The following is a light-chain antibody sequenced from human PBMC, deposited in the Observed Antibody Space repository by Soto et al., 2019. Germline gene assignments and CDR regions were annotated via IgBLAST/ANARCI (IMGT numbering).Light chain of an antibody. V-gene: IGKV3-15*01. CDR3: QQGHNAPLT. CDR1: QSISTE. CDR2: SAS. J-gene: IGKJ2*01. Sequence: DIVMTQSPATLSVSPGERATLSCRASQSISTELAWYQQKPGQPPRLLIYSASTRATGVPARFTGSGSGSEFTLTISGLQSEDFAVYYCQQGHNAPLTFGQGTRLEI.